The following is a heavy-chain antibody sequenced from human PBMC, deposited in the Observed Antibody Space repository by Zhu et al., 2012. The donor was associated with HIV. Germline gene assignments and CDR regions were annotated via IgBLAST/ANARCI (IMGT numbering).Heavy chain of an antibody. Sequence: QVQLQESGPGLVKPSETLSLTCTVSGGSISSSSYYWGWIRQPPGKGLEWIGSIYYSGSTYYNPSLKSRVTISVDTSKNQFSLKLSSVTAADTAVYYCARQGDTATDFDYWGQGTLVTVSS. D-gene: IGHD5-18*01. J-gene: IGHJ4*02. CDR3: ARQGDTATDFDY. CDR2: IYYSGST. V-gene: IGHV4-39*07. CDR1: GGSISSSSYY.